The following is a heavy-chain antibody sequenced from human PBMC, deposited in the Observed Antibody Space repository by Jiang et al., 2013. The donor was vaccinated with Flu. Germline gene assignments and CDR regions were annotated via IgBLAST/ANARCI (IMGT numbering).Heavy chain of an antibody. CDR2: ISWDGGST. CDR3: AKGAEYYDFWSGYFTIDY. CDR1: GFTFDDYA. Sequence: ASGFTFDDYAMHWVRQAPGKGLEWVSLISWDGGSTYYADSVKGRFTISRDNSKNSLYLQMNSLRAEDTALYYCAKGAEYYDFWSGYFTIDYWGQGTLVTVSS. J-gene: IGHJ4*02. D-gene: IGHD3-3*01. V-gene: IGHV3-43D*03.